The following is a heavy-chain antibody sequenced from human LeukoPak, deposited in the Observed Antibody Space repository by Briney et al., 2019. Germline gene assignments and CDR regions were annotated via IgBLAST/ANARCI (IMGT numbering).Heavy chain of an antibody. Sequence: ASVKVSCKASGYTFTSYYMHWVRQAPGQGLEWMGIINPSGGSTSYAQKFQGSVTMTRDTSTSTVCMELSSLRSEDTAVYYCARQFKGYCSGGSCYVALGYWGQGTLVTVSS. CDR2: INPSGGST. D-gene: IGHD2-15*01. V-gene: IGHV1-46*01. J-gene: IGHJ4*02. CDR1: GYTFTSYY. CDR3: ARQFKGYCSGGSCYVALGY.